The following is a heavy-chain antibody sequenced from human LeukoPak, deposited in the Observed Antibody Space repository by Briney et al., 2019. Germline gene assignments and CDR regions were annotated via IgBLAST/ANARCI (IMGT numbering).Heavy chain of an antibody. CDR2: IKSKTDGGTT. CDR1: GFTLSNAW. V-gene: IGHV3-15*01. D-gene: IGHD3-10*01. J-gene: IGHJ5*02. Sequence: GGSLRLSCAASGFTLSNAWMSWVRQAPGKGLEWAGRIKSKTDGGTTDYAAPEKGRFTISRDDSKNTLYLQMNSLKTEDTAVYYCTTDSLTMVRGVIIKTNWFDPWGQGTLVTVSS. CDR3: TTDSLTMVRGVIIKTNWFDP.